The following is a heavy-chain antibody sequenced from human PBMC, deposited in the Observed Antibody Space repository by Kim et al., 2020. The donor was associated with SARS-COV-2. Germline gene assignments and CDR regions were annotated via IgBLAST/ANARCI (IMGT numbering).Heavy chain of an antibody. CDR2: ISYDGSNK. CDR3: AKGREYYYDSSGYYYPGAFDI. Sequence: GGSLRLSCAASGFTFSSYGMHWVRQAPGKGLEWVAVISYDGSNKYYADSVKGRFTISRDNSKNTLYLQMNSLRAEDTAVYYCAKGREYYYDSSGYYYPGAFDIWGQGTMVTVSS. J-gene: IGHJ3*02. D-gene: IGHD3-22*01. V-gene: IGHV3-30*18. CDR1: GFTFSSYG.